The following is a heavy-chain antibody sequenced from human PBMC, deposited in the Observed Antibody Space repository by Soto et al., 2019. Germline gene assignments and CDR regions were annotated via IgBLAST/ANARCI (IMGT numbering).Heavy chain of an antibody. V-gene: IGHV4-61*08. CDR2: IYYSGST. D-gene: IGHD6-13*01. CDR1: GGSVSTGVHY. J-gene: IGHJ2*01. CDR3: ARGYYTSWYWFDR. Sequence: QVQLQESGPGLVKPSETLSLTCTVSVSGGSVSTGVHYWSWIRQPPGKGLEWIGYIYYSGSTNYNPSLQSRVTISVETSKNQFSLKLTSVTAADTAVYYCARGYYTSWYWFDRWGRGTLVTVSS.